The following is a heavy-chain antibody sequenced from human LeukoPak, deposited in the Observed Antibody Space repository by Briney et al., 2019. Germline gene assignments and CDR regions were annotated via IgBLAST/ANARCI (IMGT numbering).Heavy chain of an antibody. CDR2: IYTSGST. CDR3: ARAADFGDYSDY. CDR1: GGSISSGSYY. J-gene: IGHJ4*02. D-gene: IGHD4-17*01. V-gene: IGHV4-61*02. Sequence: SQTVSLTCTVSGGSISSGSYYWSWIRQPAGKGLEWIGRIYTSGSTNYNPSLKSRVTISVDTSKNQFSLKLSSVTAADTAVYYCARAADFGDYSDYWGQGTLVTVSS.